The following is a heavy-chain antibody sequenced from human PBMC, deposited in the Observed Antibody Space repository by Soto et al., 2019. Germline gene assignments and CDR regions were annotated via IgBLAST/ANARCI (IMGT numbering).Heavy chain of an antibody. CDR3: WRVSRLQFIAA. CDR1: GFTFNTYV. Sequence: PGGCLRLSCAACGFTFNTYVMHWVRQSPGKGLEWLAVFWYDGNNKYYVDSVKGRFTISRDNSQNTLYLQMNSLRAEDTAVYYCWRVSRLQFIAAWGPGSLAPVSA. D-gene: IGHD2-15*01. V-gene: IGHV3-33*01. J-gene: IGHJ4*02. CDR2: FWYDGNNK.